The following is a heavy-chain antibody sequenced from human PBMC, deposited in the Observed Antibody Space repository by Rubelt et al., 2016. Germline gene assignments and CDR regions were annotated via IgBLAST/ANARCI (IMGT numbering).Heavy chain of an antibody. V-gene: IGHV4-59*12. J-gene: IGHJ4*02. Sequence: QVQLQESGPGLVKPSETLSLTCTVSGGSISSYYWSWIRQPPGKGLEWIGYIYYSGSTYYNPSLKVGFTIQVDRAKNQFSLKLSSVTAAETAVYYCARDRGSGSYSGWLDYWGQGTLVTVSS. CDR2: IYYSGST. CDR3: ARDRGSGSYSGWLDY. CDR1: GGSISSYY. D-gene: IGHD1-26*01.